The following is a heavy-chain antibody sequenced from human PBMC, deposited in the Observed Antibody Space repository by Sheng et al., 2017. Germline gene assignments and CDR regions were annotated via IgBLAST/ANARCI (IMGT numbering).Heavy chain of an antibody. CDR2: IVPVFGTI. CDR3: ARIFGNSASVTYYYGMDV. J-gene: IGHJ6*02. D-gene: IGHD3-10*01. Sequence: QVQLVQSGAEAKKPGSSVKVSCKASGGVFGTYAIGWVRQAPAQGLEWMGGIVPVFGTIKYAQKFQGRVTITADASTNIAYMELRSLKSEDTAVYFCARIFGNSASVTYYYGMDVWGQ. V-gene: IGHV1-69*01. CDR1: GGVFGTYA.